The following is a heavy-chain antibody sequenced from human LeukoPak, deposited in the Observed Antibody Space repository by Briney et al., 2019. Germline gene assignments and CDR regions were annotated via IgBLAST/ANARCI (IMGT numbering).Heavy chain of an antibody. J-gene: IGHJ4*02. CDR2: ISGSGVST. D-gene: IGHD1-26*01. CDR1: GFTFTNAW. Sequence: PGGSLRLSCAASGFTFTNAWMNWVRQAPGKGLEWVSAISGSGVSTFYADSVKGRFTISRDNSKNTLYLQMNSLRAEDTAVYYCAKDGPLVGPYYFDYWGQGTLATVSS. CDR3: AKDGPLVGPYYFDY. V-gene: IGHV3-23*01.